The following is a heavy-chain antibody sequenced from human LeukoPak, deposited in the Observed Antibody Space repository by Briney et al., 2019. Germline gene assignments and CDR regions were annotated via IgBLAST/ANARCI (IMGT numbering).Heavy chain of an antibody. J-gene: IGHJ4*02. CDR1: GFSFSSYF. Sequence: PGGSLRLSCAASGFSFSSYFMHWVRQAPGKGLEWVSYISSSGSTIYYADSVKGRFTISRDNAKNSLYLQMNSLRVEDTAVYYCARAPTFSGWFDYWGQGTLVTVSS. V-gene: IGHV3-48*04. CDR3: ARAPTFSGWFDY. D-gene: IGHD6-19*01. CDR2: ISSSGSTI.